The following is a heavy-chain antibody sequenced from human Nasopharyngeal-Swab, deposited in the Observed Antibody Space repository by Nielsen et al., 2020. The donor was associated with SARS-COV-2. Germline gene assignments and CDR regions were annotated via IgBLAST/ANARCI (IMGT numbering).Heavy chain of an antibody. D-gene: IGHD1-26*01. J-gene: IGHJ4*02. V-gene: IGHV3-9*01. Sequence: GESLKISCAASGFTFDDYVMHWVRQAPGKGLEWVSGISWNSGSIGYADSVKGRFTISRDNAKNSLYLQMNSLRAEDTAVYYCAKVGEDAYSGSYLVAFDYWGQGTLVTVSS. CDR1: GFTFDDYV. CDR2: ISWNSGSI. CDR3: AKVGEDAYSGSYLVAFDY.